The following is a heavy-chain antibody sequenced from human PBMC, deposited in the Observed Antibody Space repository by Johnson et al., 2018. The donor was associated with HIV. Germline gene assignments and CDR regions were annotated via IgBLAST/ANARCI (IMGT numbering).Heavy chain of an antibody. CDR2: IKQDGSEK. CDR3: ARDRHWDRGAFDI. Sequence: VQLVESGGGLVQPGGSLRLSCAASGFTFSSYWMGWVRQAPGKGLEWVANIKQDGSEKYYVDSLKGRFTISRDNAKNSLYLQMNSLRAEDTAVYFCARDRHWDRGAFDIWGQGTMVTVSS. D-gene: IGHD3-10*01. V-gene: IGHV3-7*01. CDR1: GFTFSSYW. J-gene: IGHJ3*02.